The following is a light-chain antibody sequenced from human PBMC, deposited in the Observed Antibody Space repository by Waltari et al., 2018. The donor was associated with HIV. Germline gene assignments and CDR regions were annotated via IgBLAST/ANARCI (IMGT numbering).Light chain of an antibody. CDR1: SSNIGNDS. V-gene: IGLV1-51*01. Sequence: QSVLTQPPSVSAAPGQKVAISCSVSSSNIGNDSVSWYQHVPGSAPKLLIYDNDKRPSGIPDRFSGSKSGTSATLDIPGLQTGDGADYYCGTWDRSMDGGVFGGGTKLTVL. CDR3: GTWDRSMDGGV. J-gene: IGLJ2*01. CDR2: DND.